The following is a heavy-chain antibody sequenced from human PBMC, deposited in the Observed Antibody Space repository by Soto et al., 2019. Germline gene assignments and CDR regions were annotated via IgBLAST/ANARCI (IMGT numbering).Heavy chain of an antibody. V-gene: IGHV1-46*03. J-gene: IGHJ5*02. CDR3: ARCLAHCSGGGCGS. D-gene: IGHD2-15*01. Sequence: QVQLVQSGAEVKNPGASVKVSCKASGYTFTHYYIHWVRQAPGQGLEWLGVINPSGGSTTYAQKFQARVSMTRDTSTSTVYMELSSLRSEDTAVYYCARCLAHCSGGGCGSWGQGTLVTVSS. CDR2: INPSGGST. CDR1: GYTFTHYY.